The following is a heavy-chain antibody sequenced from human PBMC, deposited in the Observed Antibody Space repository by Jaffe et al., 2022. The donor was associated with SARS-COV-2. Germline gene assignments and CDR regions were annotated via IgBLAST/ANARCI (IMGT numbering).Heavy chain of an antibody. CDR2: IYYSGST. J-gene: IGHJ6*02. CDR1: GGSISSYY. D-gene: IGHD6-6*01. Sequence: QVQLQESGPGLVKPSETLSLTCTVSGGSISSYYWSWIRQPPGKGLEWIGYIYYSGSTNYNPSLKSRVTISVDTSKNQFSLKLSSVTAADTAVYYCARLPIAARRGFYYGMDVWGQGTTVTVSS. CDR3: ARLPIAARRGFYYGMDV. V-gene: IGHV4-59*08.